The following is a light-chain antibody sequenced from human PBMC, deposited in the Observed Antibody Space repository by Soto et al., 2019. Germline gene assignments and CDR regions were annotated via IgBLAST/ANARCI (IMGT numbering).Light chain of an antibody. V-gene: IGKV3-20*01. CDR1: QSVSNNY. CDR2: GAS. J-gene: IGKJ1*01. Sequence: EIVLTQSPGTLSLSPGETATLSCRTSQSVSNNYLAWYQQKPGQAHRLLIYGASSRATGIPDRFSGSGSGTDFTLSISRLEPEDFAVYYCQQYSSLWTFGQGTKVDIK. CDR3: QQYSSLWT.